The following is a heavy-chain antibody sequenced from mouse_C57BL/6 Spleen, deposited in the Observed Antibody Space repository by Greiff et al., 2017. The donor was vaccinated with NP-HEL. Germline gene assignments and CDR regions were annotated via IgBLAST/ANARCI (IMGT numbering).Heavy chain of an antibody. D-gene: IGHD1-1*01. Sequence: VQLQQSGPELVKPGASVKISCKASGYTFTDYYMNWVKQSHGKSLEWIGDINPNNGGTSYNQKFKGKATLTVDKSSSTAYMEPRSLTSEDSAVYYCARANYYGSSPYYFDYWGQGTTLTVSS. J-gene: IGHJ2*01. V-gene: IGHV1-26*01. CDR3: ARANYYGSSPYYFDY. CDR1: GYTFTDYY. CDR2: INPNNGGT.